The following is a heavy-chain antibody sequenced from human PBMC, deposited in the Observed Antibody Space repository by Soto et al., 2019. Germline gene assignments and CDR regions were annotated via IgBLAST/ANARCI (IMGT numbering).Heavy chain of an antibody. D-gene: IGHD3-3*01. V-gene: IGHV3-11*01. CDR2: ISSSGSTI. Sequence: GSLRLCCSASGFTFSDYYMSWIREAPGKGLERVSYISSSGSTIYYADSVKGRFTISRDNAKNSLYLQMNSLRAEDTAVYYCARSLYYDFWSCYYTDYYDYCIDGWGQGTTVTVSS. CDR1: GFTFSDYY. J-gene: IGHJ6*02. CDR3: ARSLYYDFWSCYYTDYYDYCIDG.